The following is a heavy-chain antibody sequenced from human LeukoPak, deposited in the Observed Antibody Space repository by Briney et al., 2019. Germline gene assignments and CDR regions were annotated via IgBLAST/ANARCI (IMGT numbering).Heavy chain of an antibody. D-gene: IGHD1-26*01. J-gene: IGHJ6*03. Sequence: SETLSLTCTVSGGSIGSYYWGWIRQPPGKGLEWIGSIYYSGSTYYNPSLKSRVTISVDTSKNQFSLKLSSVTAADTAVYYCAREMRATIDVYYYYYMDVWGKGTTVTVSS. CDR2: IYYSGST. V-gene: IGHV4-39*02. CDR1: GGSIGSYY. CDR3: AREMRATIDVYYYYYMDV.